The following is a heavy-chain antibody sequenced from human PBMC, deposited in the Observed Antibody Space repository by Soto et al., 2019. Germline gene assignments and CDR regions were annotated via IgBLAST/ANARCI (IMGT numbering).Heavy chain of an antibody. CDR1: GCSFVDYA. V-gene: IGHV3-49*03. CDR2: VRNIAYGETT. Sequence: PCVSLSLSWRTSGCSFVDYAVSWFLQAPGEGLEWVGIVRNIAYGETTEYAASVRGRFTISRDNSKNTLYLQMNSLRADDTAVYYCARDRLYDSNNYYLNYGMDVWGQGTTVTVSS. D-gene: IGHD3-22*01. J-gene: IGHJ6*02. CDR3: ARDRLYDSNNYYLNYGMDV.